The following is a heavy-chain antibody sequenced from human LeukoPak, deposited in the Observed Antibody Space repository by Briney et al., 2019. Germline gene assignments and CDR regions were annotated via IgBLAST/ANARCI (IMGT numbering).Heavy chain of an antibody. D-gene: IGHD3-22*01. CDR3: AKDNSGYYYDTFHI. J-gene: IGHJ3*02. CDR2: ISYDGSNK. Sequence: SGGSLRLSCAASGFTFSSYAMHWVRQAPGKGLEWVAVISYDGSNKDYVDSVKGRFTISRDNSKNTLYLQMNSLRAEDTAVYYCAKDNSGYYYDTFHIWGQGTMVTVSS. CDR1: GFTFSSYA. V-gene: IGHV3-30*04.